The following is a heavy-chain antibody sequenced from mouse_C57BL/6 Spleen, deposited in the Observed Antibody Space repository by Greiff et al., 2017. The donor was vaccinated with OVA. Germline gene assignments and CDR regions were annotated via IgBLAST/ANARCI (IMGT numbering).Heavy chain of an antibody. CDR1: GFSLSTFGMG. D-gene: IGHD1-1*01. V-gene: IGHV8-8*01. CDR2: IWWDDDK. CDR3: ARMGSTVVATRCAMDD. Sequence: QVTLNEPGPGILQPSQTLSLTCSFSGFSLSTFGMGVGWIRQPSGQGLEWLAHIWWDDDKYNNPALKSRLTIFKDTSKNQVFLKIANVDTADTATYDGARMGSTVVATRCAMDDWGQGTSVTVSS. J-gene: IGHJ4*01.